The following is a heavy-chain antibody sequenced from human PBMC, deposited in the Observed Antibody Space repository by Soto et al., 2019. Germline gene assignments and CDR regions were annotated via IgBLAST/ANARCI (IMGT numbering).Heavy chain of an antibody. CDR3: ARDDGLSSTNVKEFDI. CDR2: ISTTSTYT. D-gene: IGHD2-2*01. Sequence: ELQLVESGGGLVEPGESLRLSCAASGFTFSRYYMNWVRQAPGKGLEWVSSISTTSTYTHYADSLKGRFTISRDNAKKLLYLQMDSLRAEDTAVYYCARDDGLSSTNVKEFDIWGKGTKVTVSS. CDR1: GFTFSRYY. J-gene: IGHJ3*02. V-gene: IGHV3-21*01.